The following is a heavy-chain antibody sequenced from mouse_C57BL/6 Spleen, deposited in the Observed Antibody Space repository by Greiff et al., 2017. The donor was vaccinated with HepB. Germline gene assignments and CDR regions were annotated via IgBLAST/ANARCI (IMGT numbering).Heavy chain of an antibody. J-gene: IGHJ4*01. CDR3: ARSRYYGSRDAMDF. D-gene: IGHD1-1*01. CDR2: IDPSDSET. Sequence: QVHVKQPGAELVRPGSSVKLSCKASGYTFTSYWMHWVKQRPIQGLEWIGNIDPSDSETHYNQKFKDKATLTVDKSSSTAYMQLSSLTSEDSAVYYCARSRYYGSRDAMDFWGQGTSVTVSS. CDR1: GYTFTSYW. V-gene: IGHV1-52*01.